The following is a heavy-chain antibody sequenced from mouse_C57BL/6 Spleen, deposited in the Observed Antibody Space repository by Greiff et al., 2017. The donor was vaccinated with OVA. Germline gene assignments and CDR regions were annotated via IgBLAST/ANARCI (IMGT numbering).Heavy chain of an antibody. J-gene: IGHJ1*03. CDR2: IWSGGST. V-gene: IGHV2-2*01. D-gene: IGHD1-1*01. CDR1: GFSLTSYG. Sequence: QVQLKESGPGLVQPSQSLSITCTVSGFSLTSYGVHWVRQSPGKGLEWLGVIWSGGSTDYNAAFISRLSISKDNSKSQVFFKMNSLQADDTAIYYCASEADYGSSSGYFDVWGTGTTVTVSS. CDR3: ASEADYGSSSGYFDV.